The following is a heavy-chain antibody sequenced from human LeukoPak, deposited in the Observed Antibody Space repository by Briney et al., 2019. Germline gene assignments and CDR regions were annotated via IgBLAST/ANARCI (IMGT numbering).Heavy chain of an antibody. V-gene: IGHV3-21*01. D-gene: IGHD3-22*01. CDR1: GFTFSSYS. CDR2: ISSSSSYI. CDR3: ARDLSWLGYDSSGYYSDAFDI. Sequence: NTGGSLRLSCAASGFTFSSYSMNWVRQAPGKGLEWVSSISSSSSYIYYADSVKGRFTIYRDNAKNSLYLQMNSLRAEDTAVYYCARDLSWLGYDSSGYYSDAFDIWGQGTMVTVSS. J-gene: IGHJ3*02.